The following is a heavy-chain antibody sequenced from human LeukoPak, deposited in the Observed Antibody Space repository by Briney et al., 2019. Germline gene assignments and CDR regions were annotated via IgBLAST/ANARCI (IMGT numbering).Heavy chain of an antibody. V-gene: IGHV3-64*01. CDR1: GFTFSSYA. CDR2: ISSNGGST. D-gene: IGHD4-17*01. CDR3: ARGGRRTVTTGFGY. J-gene: IGHJ4*02. Sequence: GGSLRLSCAASGFTFSSYAMHWVRQAPGKGLEYVSAISSNGGSTYYANSVKGRFTISRDNSKNTLYLQMGSLRAEDMAVYYCARGGRRTVTTGFGYWGQGTLVTVSS.